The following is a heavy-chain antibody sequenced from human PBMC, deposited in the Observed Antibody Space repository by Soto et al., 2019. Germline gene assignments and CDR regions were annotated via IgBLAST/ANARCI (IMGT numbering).Heavy chain of an antibody. D-gene: IGHD3-9*01. V-gene: IGHV1-2*04. CDR3: ARSLIHDYDFLTLPTGYYYYYGMDV. CDR1: GYTFTGYY. Sequence: ASVKVSCKASGYTFTGYYMHWVRQAPGQGLEWMGWINPNSGGTNYAQKFQGWVTMTRDTSISTAYMELSRLRSDDTAVYYCARSLIHDYDFLTLPTGYYYYYGMDVWGQGTTVTVSS. J-gene: IGHJ6*02. CDR2: INPNSGGT.